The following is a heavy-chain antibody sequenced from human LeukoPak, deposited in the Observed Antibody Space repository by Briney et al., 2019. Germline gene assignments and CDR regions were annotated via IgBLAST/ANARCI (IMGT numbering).Heavy chain of an antibody. J-gene: IGHJ4*02. V-gene: IGHV3-21*01. CDR3: ARDSSLCQTSFTFFDS. CDR2: ISSRSAYT. D-gene: IGHD3-16*01. CDR1: GFTFNTYT. Sequence: PGGSLRLSCAASGFTFNTYTMNWVRQAPGKGLEWVASISSRSAYTYYADSVKGRFTISRDNAKNSLSLQMNSLRAEDTAVYYCARDSSLCQTSFTFFDSWGQGTLVTVSS.